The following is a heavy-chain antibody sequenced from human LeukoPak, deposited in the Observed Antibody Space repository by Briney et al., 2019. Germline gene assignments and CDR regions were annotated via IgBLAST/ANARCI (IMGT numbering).Heavy chain of an antibody. J-gene: IGHJ4*02. Sequence: GGSLRLSCTASGFTFSYFGLHWVRQAPGKGLEWVALISTDPSYKNYADSVKDRFTISRDNSNNILYLQMKSLRVEDTAVYYCVKDSSTTWFGGDSKWGQGTLVTVSS. V-gene: IGHV3-30*18. D-gene: IGHD3-10*01. CDR1: GFTFSYFG. CDR2: ISTDPSYK. CDR3: VKDSSTTWFGGDSK.